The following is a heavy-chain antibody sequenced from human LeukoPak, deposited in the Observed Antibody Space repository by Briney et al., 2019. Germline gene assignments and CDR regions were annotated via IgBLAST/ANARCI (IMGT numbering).Heavy chain of an antibody. Sequence: GGSLRLSCAASGFTFSSYEMNWVRQAPGKGLEWVSYISSSGSTICYADSVKGRFTISRDNAKNSLYLQMNSLRAEDTAVYYCAREQSGYSYGIDYWGQGTLVTVSS. CDR1: GFTFSSYE. CDR3: AREQSGYSYGIDY. CDR2: ISSSGSTI. V-gene: IGHV3-48*03. D-gene: IGHD5-18*01. J-gene: IGHJ4*02.